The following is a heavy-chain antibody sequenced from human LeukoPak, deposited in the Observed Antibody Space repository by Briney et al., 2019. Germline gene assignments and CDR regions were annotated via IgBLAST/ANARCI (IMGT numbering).Heavy chain of an antibody. CDR3: VRGRYHWNKGGYYYMDV. Sequence: GASVKVSCKASGYTFTNYDFNWVRQATGQGLAWMGWVSPTSGNTGYDQNFQGRIIITKNTSISTVYMELSSLRSEDTAVYYCVRGRYHWNKGGYYYMDVWGKGTTVTVSS. V-gene: IGHV1-8*03. D-gene: IGHD1/OR15-1a*01. CDR2: VSPTSGNT. CDR1: GYTFTNYD. J-gene: IGHJ6*03.